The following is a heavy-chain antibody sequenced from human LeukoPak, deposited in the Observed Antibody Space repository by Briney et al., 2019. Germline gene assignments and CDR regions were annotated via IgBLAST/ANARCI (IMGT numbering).Heavy chain of an antibody. Sequence: SETLSLTCTVSGGSISSYYWSWIRQPPGKGLEWVGYIYYSGSTNYNPSLKSRVTISVDTSKNQFSLKLSSVTAADTAVYYCARAVVEATKGGLDYWGQGTLVTVSS. J-gene: IGHJ4*02. D-gene: IGHD1-26*01. CDR2: IYYSGST. CDR3: ARAVVEATKGGLDY. V-gene: IGHV4-59*01. CDR1: GGSISSYY.